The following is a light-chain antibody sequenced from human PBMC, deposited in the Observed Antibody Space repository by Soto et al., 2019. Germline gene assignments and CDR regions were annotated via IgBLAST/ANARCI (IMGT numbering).Light chain of an antibody. Sequence: DIQMTQSPSTLSASVGDRVTITCRASQRISGWLAWYQQRPGKAPKLLIYKTSSLESGVPSRFSGSESGTEFTLTISSLQPDEFATYDCQQYNSFYSFGQGTKLDLK. CDR3: QQYNSFYS. V-gene: IGKV1-5*03. CDR1: QRISGW. J-gene: IGKJ2*01. CDR2: KTS.